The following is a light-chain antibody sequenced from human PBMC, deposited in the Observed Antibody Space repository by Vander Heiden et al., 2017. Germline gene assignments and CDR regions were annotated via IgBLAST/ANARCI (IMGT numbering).Light chain of an antibody. CDR3: QQYNSFSPWT. CDR2: KTS. CDR1: QTISRW. Sequence: DIQMTQSPSILSASVGDRVTITCRASQTISRWLAWYQQKPGKAPKLLIYKTSTLESGVPSRFSGSDYGTDFTLTISSLQPDDFAPYYCQQYNSFSPWTFGLGTKVEIK. V-gene: IGKV1-5*03. J-gene: IGKJ1*01.